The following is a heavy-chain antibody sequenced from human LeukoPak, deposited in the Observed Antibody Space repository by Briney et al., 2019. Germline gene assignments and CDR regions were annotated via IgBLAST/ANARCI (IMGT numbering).Heavy chain of an antibody. CDR3: ARLLGGYSNTYGGYYYYMDV. J-gene: IGHJ6*03. CDR2: IYYSGST. CDR1: GGSISSYC. V-gene: IGHV4-59*12. D-gene: IGHD4-11*01. Sequence: PSETLSLTCTVSGGSISSYCWSWTRQPPGKGLEWIGYIYYSGSTNYNPSLKSRVTISVDTSKNQFSLKLSSVTAADTAVYYCARLLGGYSNTYGGYYYYMDVWGRGTTVTVSS.